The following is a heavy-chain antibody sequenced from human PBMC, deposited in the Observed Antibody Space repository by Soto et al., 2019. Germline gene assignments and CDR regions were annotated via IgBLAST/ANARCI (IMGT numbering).Heavy chain of an antibody. CDR1: GGSFSGYY. Sequence: QVQLQQWGAGLLKPSETLSLTCAVYGGSFSGYYWSWIRQPPGKGLEWIGEINHSGSTNYNPSLKSRVTISVDTSKNQFSLKLSSVTAADTAVYYCARGPAGYCSSTSCYWSSYYYGMDVWGQGTTVTVSS. V-gene: IGHV4-34*01. D-gene: IGHD2-2*03. CDR2: INHSGST. CDR3: ARGPAGYCSSTSCYWSSYYYGMDV. J-gene: IGHJ6*02.